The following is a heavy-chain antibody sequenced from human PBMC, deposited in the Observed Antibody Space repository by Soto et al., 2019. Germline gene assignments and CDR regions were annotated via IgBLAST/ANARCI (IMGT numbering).Heavy chain of an antibody. J-gene: IGHJ6*04. CDR2: IIPIFGTA. V-gene: IGHV1-69*13. CDR3: AKNLRAARRDLSGDLFTYYLYGMEV. Sequence: GASVKVSCKASGDTFSTYTISWVRQAPGQGLEWMGGIIPIFGTANYAQKFQGRVTITADESTTTANMELSSLTSEDTAVYYCAKNLRAARRDLSGDLFTYYLYGMEVWGEGNTVTVAS. CDR1: GDTFSTYT. D-gene: IGHD6-6*01.